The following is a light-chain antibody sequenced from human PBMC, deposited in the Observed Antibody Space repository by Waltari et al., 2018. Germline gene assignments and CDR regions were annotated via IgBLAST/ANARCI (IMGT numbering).Light chain of an antibody. CDR2: AAS. CDR3: QQLNSYPIT. V-gene: IGKV1-9*01. J-gene: IGKJ4*01. Sequence: IQLTQSPSSLSASVGDRVPITCRASQGISSYLAWYQQKPGKAPKLLIYAASTLQSGVPSRFSGSGSGTDFTLTISSLQPEDFATYSCQQLNSYPITFGGGTKVEIK. CDR1: QGISSY.